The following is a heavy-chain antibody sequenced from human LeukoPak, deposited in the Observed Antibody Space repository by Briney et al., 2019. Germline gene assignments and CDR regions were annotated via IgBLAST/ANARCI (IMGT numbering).Heavy chain of an antibody. J-gene: IGHJ6*02. CDR2: ISYDGSNK. CDR3: EVGRIAAAALYYYYYYGMDV. CDR1: GFTFSSYA. Sequence: GGSLRLSCAASGFTFSSYAMHWVRQAPGKGLEWVAVISYDGSNKYYADSVKGRFTISRDNSKNTLYLQMNSLRAEDTAVYYCEVGRIAAAALYYYYYYGMDVWGQGTTVTVSS. D-gene: IGHD6-13*01. V-gene: IGHV3-30-3*01.